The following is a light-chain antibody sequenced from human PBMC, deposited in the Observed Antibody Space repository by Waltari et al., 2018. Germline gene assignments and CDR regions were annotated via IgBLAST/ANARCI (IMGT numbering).Light chain of an antibody. CDR3: QQYGSSPLT. Sequence: EIVLTQSPGTLSLSPGERATISCRASQSFSSSYLAWYQQKPGQAPRLLIYGASSRATGIPDRFSGSGSGTDFTLTISRLEPEDFAVYYCQQYGSSPLTFGGGTKVEIK. CDR2: GAS. V-gene: IGKV3-20*01. J-gene: IGKJ4*01. CDR1: QSFSSSY.